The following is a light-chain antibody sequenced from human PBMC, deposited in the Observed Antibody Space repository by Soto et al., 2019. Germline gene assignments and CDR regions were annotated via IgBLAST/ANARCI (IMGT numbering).Light chain of an antibody. CDR3: QQYNTYLYT. CDR2: DAS. CDR1: QGISSW. V-gene: IGKV1-5*01. Sequence: DVQMTQSPSTLSASVGDTVTITCRASQGISSWLAWYQQKPGTATKLLIYDASSLESGVPSRFSGSGSGAEFTLTISSLQPDDFAAYYCQQYNTYLYTVGQGPKLEI. J-gene: IGKJ2*01.